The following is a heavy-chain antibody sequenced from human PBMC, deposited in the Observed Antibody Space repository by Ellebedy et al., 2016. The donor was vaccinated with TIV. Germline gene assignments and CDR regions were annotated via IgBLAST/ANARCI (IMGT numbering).Heavy chain of an antibody. Sequence: GGSLRLSCAASGFTFGYYAMTWVRQAPGKGLEWVSRSYGHDMSTTYAASVEGRFTISRDDAKNPLSLQMNSLRAEDTAMYYCATGYGGAGNYYPFDYWGQGTLVTVSS. J-gene: IGHJ4*02. CDR2: SYGHDMST. CDR1: GFTFGYYA. D-gene: IGHD3-10*01. CDR3: ATGYGGAGNYYPFDY. V-gene: IGHV3-74*01.